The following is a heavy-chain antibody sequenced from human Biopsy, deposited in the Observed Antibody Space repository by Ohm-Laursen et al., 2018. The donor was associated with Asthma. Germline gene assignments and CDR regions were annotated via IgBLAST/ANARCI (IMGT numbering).Heavy chain of an antibody. Sequence: GTLSLTCTVSGGSVSSGSYYWSWIRQPPGKGLAWVSYISYSGSTDYNPSLKSRLTISMDTSKNQFSLKLSSVTAADTAVYYCARVPTTLRFFDLWGRGTLVTVSS. V-gene: IGHV4-61*01. CDR2: ISYSGST. J-gene: IGHJ2*01. CDR1: GGSVSSGSYY. D-gene: IGHD2-15*01. CDR3: ARVPTTLRFFDL.